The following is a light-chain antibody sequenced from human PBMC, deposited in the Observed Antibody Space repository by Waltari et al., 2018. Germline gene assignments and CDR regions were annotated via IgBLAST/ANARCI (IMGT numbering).Light chain of an antibody. CDR2: KAS. CDR3: LQYSSSPFT. V-gene: IGKV1-12*01. CDR1: QSISSW. Sequence: EDTVTITCRASQSISSWLDWYQQKPGKAPKLLIYKASSLQSGVPSRFSGSGSGTDFTLTISSLQPEDFATYYCLQYSSSPFTFGPGTKLDIK. J-gene: IGKJ3*01.